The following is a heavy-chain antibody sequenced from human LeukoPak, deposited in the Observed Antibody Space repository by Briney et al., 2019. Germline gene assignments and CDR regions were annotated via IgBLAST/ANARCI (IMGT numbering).Heavy chain of an antibody. CDR1: GFTFRMYA. Sequence: GSLRLSCTASGFTFRMYAMSWVRQAPGKGLESVASIIYDGRHTYYAASVKGRFTISRDNSQNTLYLQMNSLRAEDTALYYCAKDGLSYDGSTHVYYFQSLGQGTVVTVSS. D-gene: IGHD3-22*01. CDR3: AKDGLSYDGSTHVYYFQS. J-gene: IGHJ4*02. V-gene: IGHV3-23*01. CDR2: IIYDGRHT.